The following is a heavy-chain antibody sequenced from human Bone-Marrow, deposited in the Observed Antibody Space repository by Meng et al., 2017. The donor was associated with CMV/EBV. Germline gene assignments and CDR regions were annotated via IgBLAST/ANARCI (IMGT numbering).Heavy chain of an antibody. V-gene: IGHV3-15*01. J-gene: IGHJ4*02. D-gene: IGHD2-2*01. CDR1: GFTFSDVW. Sequence: GGSLRLSCAASGFTFSDVWMTWVRQAPGKGLEWVGRIKRKSDGETTEYAAPVKGRCIISRDDSKNTLSLQMNSLKNEDTGVYYCATDAQCSSNTCAGTFDFWGQGTRVTVYS. CDR2: IKRKSDGETT. CDR3: ATDAQCSSNTCAGTFDF.